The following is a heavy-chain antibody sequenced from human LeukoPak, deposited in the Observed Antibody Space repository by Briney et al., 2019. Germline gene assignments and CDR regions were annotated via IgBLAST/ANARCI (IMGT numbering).Heavy chain of an antibody. CDR2: ISSSSSTI. Sequence: GGSLRLSCAASGFTFSSYSMNWVRQAPGKGLEWVSYISSSSSTIYYADSVKGRFTISRDNAKNSLYLQMNSLRAEDTAVYYCAREVGASEFDYWGQGTLVTVSS. V-gene: IGHV3-48*04. CDR3: AREVGASEFDY. J-gene: IGHJ4*02. CDR1: GFTFSSYS. D-gene: IGHD1-26*01.